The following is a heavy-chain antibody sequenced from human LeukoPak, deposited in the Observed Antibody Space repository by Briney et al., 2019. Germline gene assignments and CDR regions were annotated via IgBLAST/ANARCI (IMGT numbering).Heavy chain of an antibody. CDR2: IYTSGST. D-gene: IGHD3-22*01. CDR1: GGSISSYY. V-gene: IGHV4-4*07. CDR3: ARESHYYDSSGYHLDY. Sequence: SETLSLTCTVSGGSISSYYWSWIRQPAGKGLEWIGRIYTSGSTNYNPSLKSRVTMSVDTSKNQFSLKLSSVTAADTAVYYCARESHYYDSSGYHLDYWGQGTLVTVSS. J-gene: IGHJ4*02.